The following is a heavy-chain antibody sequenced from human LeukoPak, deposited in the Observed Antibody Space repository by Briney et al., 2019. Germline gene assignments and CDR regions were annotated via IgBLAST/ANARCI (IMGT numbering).Heavy chain of an antibody. J-gene: IGHJ3*02. D-gene: IGHD1-20*01. CDR1: GFTFSSFA. V-gene: IGHV3-23*01. Sequence: GGSLRLSCAASGFTFSSFAMHWVRQAPGKGLEWVSAISGSGGRTYYADSVKGRFTISRDNSKNTLYLQMNSLRAEDTAVYSCAKVVYKWNDIEAVDIWGQGTMVTVSS. CDR3: AKVVYKWNDIEAVDI. CDR2: ISGSGGRT.